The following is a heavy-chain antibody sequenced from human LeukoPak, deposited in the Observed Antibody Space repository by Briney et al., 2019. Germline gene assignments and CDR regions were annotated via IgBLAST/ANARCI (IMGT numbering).Heavy chain of an antibody. Sequence: GESLKISCKGSGYSFTSYWIGWVRQMPGKGLEWMGIIYPGDSDTRYSPSFQGQVTISADKSISTAYLQWSSLKASDTAMYYCARESAGRWYLSNYYYYYMDVWGKGTTVTVSS. CDR1: GYSFTSYW. CDR2: IYPGDSDT. V-gene: IGHV5-51*01. CDR3: ARESAGRWYLSNYYYYYMDV. J-gene: IGHJ6*03. D-gene: IGHD2-15*01.